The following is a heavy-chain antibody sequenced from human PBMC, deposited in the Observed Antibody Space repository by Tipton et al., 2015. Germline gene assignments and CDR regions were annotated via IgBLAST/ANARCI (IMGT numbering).Heavy chain of an antibody. Sequence: GLVKPSENLSLTCTVSGGSVTSGSYYWSWIRQPPGKGLEWIGYTSYTDGAHYNPALKSRVTISVDTSKNQFSLTLNSVAAADTAVYYCARDLEHGMDVWGHGTTVTVSS. CDR2: TSYTDGA. J-gene: IGHJ6*02. D-gene: IGHD5-24*01. CDR3: ARDLEHGMDV. V-gene: IGHV4-61*01. CDR1: GGSVTSGSYY.